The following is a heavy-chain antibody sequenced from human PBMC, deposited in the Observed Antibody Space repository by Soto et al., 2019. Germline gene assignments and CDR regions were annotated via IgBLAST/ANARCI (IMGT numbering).Heavy chain of an antibody. CDR1: GGSISSSNW. J-gene: IGHJ4*02. D-gene: IGHD3-10*01. Sequence: SETLSLTCAVSGGSISSSNWWSWVRQPPGKGLEWIGEIYHSGSTNYNPSLKSRVTISVDKSKNQFSLKLSSVTAADTAVYYCASLGITMVRGQIFNWGQGTLVTVSS. CDR3: ASLGITMVRGQIFN. CDR2: IYHSGST. V-gene: IGHV4-4*02.